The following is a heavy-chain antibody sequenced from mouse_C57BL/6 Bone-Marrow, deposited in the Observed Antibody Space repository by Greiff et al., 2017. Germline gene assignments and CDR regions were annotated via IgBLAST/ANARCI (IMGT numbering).Heavy chain of an antibody. CDR2: IYPRSGNT. CDR1: GYTFTRYG. J-gene: IGHJ2*01. D-gene: IGHD1-1*01. V-gene: IGHV1-81*01. Sequence: VQLVESGAELARPGASVKLSCKASGYTFTRYGISWVKQRTGQGLEWIGEIYPRSGNTYYNEKFKGKATLTADKSSSTTYMELRILTSEDSAVYFCGGLGTVGAPFEYWGQGTTLTVSS. CDR3: GGLGTVGAPFEY.